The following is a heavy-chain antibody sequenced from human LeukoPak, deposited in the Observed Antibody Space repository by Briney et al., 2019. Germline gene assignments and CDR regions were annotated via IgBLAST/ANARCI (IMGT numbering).Heavy chain of an antibody. J-gene: IGHJ4*02. D-gene: IGHD2-15*01. V-gene: IGHV4-59*08. CDR1: GDSISLYY. CDR2: IYYTGST. CDR3: ARHISGGATLD. Sequence: SETLSLTRTVSGDSISLYYWSWIRQPPGKGLEWIAYIYYTGSTYYNPSLKSRVTMSVDTSKNQFSLSLSSVTAADTAVYYCARHISGGATLDWGQGTLVTVSS.